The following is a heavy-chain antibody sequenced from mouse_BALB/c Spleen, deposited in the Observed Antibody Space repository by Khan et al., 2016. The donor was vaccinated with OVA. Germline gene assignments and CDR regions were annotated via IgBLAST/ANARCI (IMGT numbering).Heavy chain of an antibody. J-gene: IGHJ2*02. D-gene: IGHD1-1*02. V-gene: IGHV3-2*02. CDR2: ISYSGNT. CDR3: ARVYGGDFDY. Sequence: EVQLQESGPGLVKPSQSLSLTCTVTGYSITSDYAWNWIRQFPGNKLEWMGFISYSGNTKYNPSLKSRFSITRDTSKNQFFIQLNCVTTEDTATYYCARVYGGDFDYWGQGTSLTVSS. CDR1: GYSITSDYA.